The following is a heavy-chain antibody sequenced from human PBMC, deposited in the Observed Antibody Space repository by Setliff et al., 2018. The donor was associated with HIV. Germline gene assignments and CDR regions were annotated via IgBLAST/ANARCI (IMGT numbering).Heavy chain of an antibody. V-gene: IGHV3-11*04. CDR3: AVAVLGTIGY. CDR2: ISKSGSSI. Sequence: LSLTCTVSGGSISSHYWSWIRQPPGKELEWISHISKSGSSIYYADSVKGRFTISRDNAKNSLYLQMNSLRVEDTAVYYCAVAVLGTIGYWGQGTLVTVSS. D-gene: IGHD6-19*01. J-gene: IGHJ4*02. CDR1: GGSISSHY.